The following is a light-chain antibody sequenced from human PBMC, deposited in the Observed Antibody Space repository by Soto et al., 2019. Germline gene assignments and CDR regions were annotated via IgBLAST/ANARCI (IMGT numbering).Light chain of an antibody. V-gene: IGKV3-20*01. CDR2: AAS. CDR1: QGVTTRY. J-gene: IGKJ1*01. Sequence: EIVLTQSPGTLSLSPGERATLSCRASQGVTTRYLAWYQQKPGQAPRLLIYAASTRATGVPDTFSGSGSGTDFILTISRLEPEDFAVYYCQQYGSLPRTFGQGTKVEIK. CDR3: QQYGSLPRT.